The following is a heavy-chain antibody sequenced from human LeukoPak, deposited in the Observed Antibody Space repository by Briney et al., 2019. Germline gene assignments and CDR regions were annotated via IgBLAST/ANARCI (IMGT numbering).Heavy chain of an antibody. V-gene: IGHV1-2*02. CDR1: GYTFTGYF. Sequence: ASVKVSCKASGYTFTGYFLHWVRRAPGQGFEWMGWIDPNSGGTYYTQRFQGRVTMTRDTSISTAYMELSSLRSDDTAVYYCARAQSLTAPAGTFANSWGQGTLVTVSS. CDR3: ARAQSLTAPAGTFANS. J-gene: IGHJ4*02. D-gene: IGHD6-13*01. CDR2: IDPNSGGT.